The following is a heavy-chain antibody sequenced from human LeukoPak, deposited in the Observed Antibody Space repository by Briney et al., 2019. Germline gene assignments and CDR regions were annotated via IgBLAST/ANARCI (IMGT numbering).Heavy chain of an antibody. J-gene: IGHJ4*02. V-gene: IGHV3-30-3*01. Sequence: GRSLRLSCAASGFTFSSYAMHWVRQAPGKGLEWVAVISYDGSNKYYADSVKGRFTISRDNSKNTLYLQMSSLRAEDTAVYYCATYRHLPYWGQGILVTVSS. CDR3: ATYRHLPY. D-gene: IGHD2-2*02. CDR2: ISYDGSNK. CDR1: GFTFSSYA.